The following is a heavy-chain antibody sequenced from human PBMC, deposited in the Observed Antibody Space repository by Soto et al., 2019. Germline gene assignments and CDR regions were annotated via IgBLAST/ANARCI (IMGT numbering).Heavy chain of an antibody. CDR1: GFTFSGSA. CDR2: IRNKTNSYAT. CDR3: AKPYGIGWTRGAFDV. Sequence: GGSLRLSCAASGFTFSGSAMHWVRKASGTGLEWVGRIRNKTNSYATAYAASVKGRFTISRDDSKNTAYLQMNSLKTEDTAVYYCAKPYGIGWTRGAFDVWGQGTMVTVSS. J-gene: IGHJ3*01. D-gene: IGHD6-25*01. V-gene: IGHV3-73*01.